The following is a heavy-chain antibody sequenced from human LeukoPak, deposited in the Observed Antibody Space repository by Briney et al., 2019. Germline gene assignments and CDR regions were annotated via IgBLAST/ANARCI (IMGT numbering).Heavy chain of an antibody. CDR1: GYTFTSYD. J-gene: IGHJ4*02. V-gene: IGHV1-8*01. CDR2: MNPNSGNT. Sequence: ASVKVSCKAPGYTFTSYDINWVRQATGLGLEWRGWMNPNSGNTGYAQKFQGRVTMTRNTSISTAYMELSSLRSEDTAVYYCARAPRYCTNGVCYKGWGQGTLVTVSS. D-gene: IGHD2-8*01. CDR3: ARAPRYCTNGVCYKG.